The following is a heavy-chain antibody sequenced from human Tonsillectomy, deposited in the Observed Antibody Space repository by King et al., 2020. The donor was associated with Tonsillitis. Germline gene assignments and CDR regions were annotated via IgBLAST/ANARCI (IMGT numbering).Heavy chain of an antibody. Sequence: QVQLVESGPGLVKPSETLSLTCTVSGGSVSSASYYWNWIRQPPGKGLEWIGYIYHSGSTNYNPSLKSRVTMSVDTSKNQFSLKLRSVTAADTAVYYCARGNYDPFHYWGQGTLVTVYS. CDR2: IYHSGST. D-gene: IGHD5-12*01. CDR3: ARGNYDPFHY. V-gene: IGHV4-61*01. J-gene: IGHJ4*02. CDR1: GGSVSSASYY.